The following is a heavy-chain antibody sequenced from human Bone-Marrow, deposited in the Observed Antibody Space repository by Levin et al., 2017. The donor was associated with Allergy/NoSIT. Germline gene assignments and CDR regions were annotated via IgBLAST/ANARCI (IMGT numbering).Heavy chain of an antibody. CDR2: ISGSGGST. D-gene: IGHD2-2*01. Sequence: GESLKISCAASGFTFSSYAMSWVRQAPGKGLEWVSAISGSGGSTYYADSVKGRFTISRDNSKNTLYLQMNSLRAEDTAVYYCAKWTGWVPAAIGPWGVYYGMDVWGQGTTVTVSS. J-gene: IGHJ6*02. CDR3: AKWTGWVPAAIGPWGVYYGMDV. CDR1: GFTFSSYA. V-gene: IGHV3-23*01.